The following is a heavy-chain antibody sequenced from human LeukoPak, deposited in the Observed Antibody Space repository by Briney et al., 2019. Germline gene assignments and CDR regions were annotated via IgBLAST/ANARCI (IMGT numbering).Heavy chain of an antibody. Sequence: QPGGSLRLSCAASGFTFSNYWMIWVRQAPGKGLEWVSYISSGSNTRLYAESVKGRFTISRDNSKDSLYLQMNSLRAEDTAIYYCAREKYLPSGGFYSMDVWGKGTTVTVSS. J-gene: IGHJ6*03. D-gene: IGHD5-12*01. CDR3: AREKYLPSGGFYSMDV. CDR1: GFTFSNYW. V-gene: IGHV3-48*04. CDR2: ISSGSNTR.